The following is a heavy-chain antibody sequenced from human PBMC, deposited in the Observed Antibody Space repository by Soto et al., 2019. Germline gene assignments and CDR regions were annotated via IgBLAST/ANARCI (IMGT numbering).Heavy chain of an antibody. CDR2: IYPGDSDT. CDR1: GYSFTSYW. V-gene: IGHV5-51*01. D-gene: IGHD3-9*01. J-gene: IGHJ6*03. CDR3: ARAGGYYDILTGYYPGRSSFQYYYFMDV. Sequence: GESLKISCKGSGYSFTSYWIGWVRQMPGKGLEWMGIIYPGDSDTRYSPSFQGQVTISADKSISTAYLQWSSLKASDTAMYYCARAGGYYDILTGYYPGRSSFQYYYFMDVWGKGTTVTVSS.